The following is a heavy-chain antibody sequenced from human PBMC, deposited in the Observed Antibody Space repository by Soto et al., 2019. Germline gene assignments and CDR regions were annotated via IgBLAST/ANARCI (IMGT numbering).Heavy chain of an antibody. CDR1: GGSISRNSYY. Sequence: TPSLTCPVSGGSISRNSYYSGWIPPPPGKGLEWIGSIYYSGSTYYNPSLKSRVTISVDTSKNQFSLKLNSVAAADTAVFYCARHPLKGYSSDWYFDYWGQGTLVTVSS. CDR3: ARHPLKGYSSDWYFDY. CDR2: IYYSGST. D-gene: IGHD6-19*01. V-gene: IGHV4-39*01. J-gene: IGHJ4*02.